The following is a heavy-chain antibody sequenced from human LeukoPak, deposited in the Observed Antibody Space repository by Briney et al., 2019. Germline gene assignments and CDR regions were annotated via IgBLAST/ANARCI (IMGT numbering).Heavy chain of an antibody. J-gene: IGHJ6*02. CDR1: GGSISSYY. CDR3: ARDRALRLRNYYYYYGMDV. Sequence: PSETLSLTCTVSGGSISSYYWSWIRQPPGKGLEWIGYIYYSGSTNYNPSLKSRVTISVDTSKNQSSLKLSSVTAADTAVYYCARDRALRLRNYYYYYGMDVWGQGTTVTVSS. CDR2: IYYSGST. V-gene: IGHV4-59*01. D-gene: IGHD5-12*01.